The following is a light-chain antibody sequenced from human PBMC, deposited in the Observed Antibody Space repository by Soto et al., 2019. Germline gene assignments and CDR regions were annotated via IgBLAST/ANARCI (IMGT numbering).Light chain of an antibody. Sequence: EIVLTQSPGTLSLSPGERATLSCRASQNVDSNYLAWYQQKPGQAPRLLIYGASTRATGIPARFSGSGSGTEFTLTISSLQSEDFAVYYCQQYNNWPPAQTFGQGTKVDIK. CDR2: GAS. CDR1: QNVDSN. V-gene: IGKV3-15*01. J-gene: IGKJ1*01. CDR3: QQYNNWPPAQT.